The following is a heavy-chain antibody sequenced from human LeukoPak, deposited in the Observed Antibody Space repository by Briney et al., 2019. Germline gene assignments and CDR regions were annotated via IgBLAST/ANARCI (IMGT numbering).Heavy chain of an antibody. D-gene: IGHD5-12*01. CDR1: GFTFSSYS. J-gene: IGHJ4*02. Sequence: GGSLRLSCAASGFTFSSYSMNWVRQAPGKGLEWVSSISSSSSYIYYADSVKGRFIISRDNAKNSLSLQMDSLRAEDTAVYYCVRDGGVSGYDLLDYWGQGTLVTVSS. CDR2: ISSSSSYI. V-gene: IGHV3-21*01. CDR3: VRDGGVSGYDLLDY.